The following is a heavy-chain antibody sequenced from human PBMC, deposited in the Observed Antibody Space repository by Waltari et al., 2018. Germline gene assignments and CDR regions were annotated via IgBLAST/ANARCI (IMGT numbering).Heavy chain of an antibody. CDR3: ARDTGALWMDV. D-gene: IGHD2-21*01. V-gene: IGHV1-46*01. CDR2: INPIGGST. Sequence: QVQLVQSGAEVKKPGASVKISCKTSEYTFTSSYIHWVRQAPGQGLEWMGIINPIGGSTIYAQKFQGRVTMTRDTSTSTVYMELSSLRSEDTAVYHCARDTGALWMDVWGQGTTVTVSS. CDR1: EYTFTSSY. J-gene: IGHJ6*02.